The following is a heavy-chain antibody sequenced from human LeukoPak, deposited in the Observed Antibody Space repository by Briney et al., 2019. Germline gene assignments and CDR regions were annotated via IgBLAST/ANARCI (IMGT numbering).Heavy chain of an antibody. CDR1: GFSFSSYW. CDR2: INSDESST. J-gene: IGHJ4*02. CDR3: VRDMGRESIFDY. D-gene: IGHD3-10*01. V-gene: IGHV3-74*01. Sequence: GGSLRLSCAASGFSFSSYWMHWVRQAPGKGLVWVSRINSDESSTSYADSVKGRFTISRDNAKNSLFLEMNSLRVEDTAVYYCVRDMGRESIFDYWGQGTLVTVSS.